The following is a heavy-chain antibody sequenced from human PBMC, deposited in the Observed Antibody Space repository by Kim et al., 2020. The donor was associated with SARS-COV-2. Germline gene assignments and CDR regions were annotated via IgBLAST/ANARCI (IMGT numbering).Heavy chain of an antibody. J-gene: IGHJ5*02. D-gene: IGHD1-26*01. Sequence: YYVNSVKSRFTISRDNAKNSLFLQMYNLRPEDTAIYYCARGDWELPYQVDRWGQGTLVTVSS. V-gene: IGHV3-7*03. CDR3: ARGDWELPYQVDR.